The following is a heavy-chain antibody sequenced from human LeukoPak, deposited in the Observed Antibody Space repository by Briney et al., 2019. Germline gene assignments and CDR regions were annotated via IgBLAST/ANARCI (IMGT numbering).Heavy chain of an antibody. V-gene: IGHV4-30-2*01. Sequence: SETLSLTCAVSGGSISSGGYSWSWIRQPPGKGLEWIGYIYHSGSTYYNPSLKSRVTISVDRSKNQFSLKLSSVTAADTAVFYCAGSPLGYCSSTSCYENWFDPWGQGTLVTVSS. CDR3: AGSPLGYCSSTSCYENWFDP. CDR2: IYHSGST. D-gene: IGHD2-2*01. J-gene: IGHJ5*02. CDR1: GGSISSGGYS.